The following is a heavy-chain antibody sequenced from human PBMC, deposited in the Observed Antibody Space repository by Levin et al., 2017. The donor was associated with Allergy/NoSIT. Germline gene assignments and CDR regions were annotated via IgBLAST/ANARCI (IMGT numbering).Heavy chain of an antibody. D-gene: IGHD4-17*01. V-gene: IGHV3-23*01. CDR1: GFTFSSYA. CDR2: ISDSGGNT. CDR3: AKEPLTNGDYPL. Sequence: AGGSLRLSCAASGFTFSSYAMSWVRQAPGRGLEWVSSISDSGGNTYFADSVKGRFTISRDNSKNTLYLQMNSLRAEDTAVYYCAKEPLTNGDYPLWGRGTLVTVSS. J-gene: IGHJ2*01.